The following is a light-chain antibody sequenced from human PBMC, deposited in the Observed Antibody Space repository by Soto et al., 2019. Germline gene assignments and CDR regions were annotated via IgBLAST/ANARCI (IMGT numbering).Light chain of an antibody. CDR3: QQYYSYSYT. CDR2: DAS. Sequence: DIQMTQSPSTLSASVGDRVTITCRASQSISSWLAWYQQKPGKAPKLLISDASTLDSGVPSRFSGSGSGTEFTLTISSLQPDDFATYYCQQYYSYSYTFGPGTKVEIK. J-gene: IGKJ3*01. CDR1: QSISSW. V-gene: IGKV1-5*01.